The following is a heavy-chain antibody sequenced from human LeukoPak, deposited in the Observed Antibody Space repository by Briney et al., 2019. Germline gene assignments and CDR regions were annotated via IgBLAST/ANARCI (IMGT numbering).Heavy chain of an antibody. V-gene: IGHV3-30-3*01. CDR1: GFTFSSYA. D-gene: IGHD3-16*01. Sequence: QPGRSLRLSCAASGFTFSSYAMHWVRQAPGKGLEWVAVMSYDGSNKYYADSVKGRFTISRDNSKNTLYLQMNSLRAEDTAVYYCATLGVYWGQGTLVTVSS. J-gene: IGHJ4*02. CDR3: ATLGVY. CDR2: MSYDGSNK.